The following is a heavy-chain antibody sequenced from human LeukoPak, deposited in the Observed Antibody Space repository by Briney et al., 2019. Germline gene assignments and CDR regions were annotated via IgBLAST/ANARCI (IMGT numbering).Heavy chain of an antibody. V-gene: IGHV4-39*01. CDR3: ARHTGFWSFFDY. Sequence: SETLSLTCTVSGGSISSSSYYWGWIRQPPGKGLECIGSIYYSGSTYYNPSLKSRVTISVDTSKNQFSLKLSSVTAADTAVYYCARHTGFWSFFDYWGQGTLVTVSS. CDR2: IYYSGST. J-gene: IGHJ4*02. D-gene: IGHD2-8*02. CDR1: GGSISSSSYY.